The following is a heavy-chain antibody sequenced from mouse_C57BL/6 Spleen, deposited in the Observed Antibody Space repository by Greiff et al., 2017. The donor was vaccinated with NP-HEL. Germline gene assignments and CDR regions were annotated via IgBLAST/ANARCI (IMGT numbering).Heavy chain of an antibody. J-gene: IGHJ4*01. Sequence: QVHVKQSGAELVKPGASVKISCKASGYAFSSYWMNWVKQRPGKGLEWIGQIYPGDGDTNYNGKFKGKATLTADKSSSTAYMQLSSLTSEDSAVYFCARIHGNFAMDYWGQGTSVTVSS. CDR2: IYPGDGDT. CDR3: ARIHGNFAMDY. CDR1: GYAFSSYW. V-gene: IGHV1-80*01. D-gene: IGHD2-1*01.